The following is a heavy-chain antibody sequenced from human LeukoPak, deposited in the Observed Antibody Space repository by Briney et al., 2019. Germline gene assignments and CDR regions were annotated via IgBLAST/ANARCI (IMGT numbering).Heavy chain of an antibody. CDR3: ARAKEDFGLESFDY. J-gene: IGHJ4*02. Sequence: ASVKVSCKASGYTFTGFYMHWVRQAPGQGLEWMGWINPNSGGTNYAQKFQGRVTMTRDTSISTAYMELSRLRSDDTAVYYCARAKEDFGLESFDYWGQGTLVTVSS. CDR1: GYTFTGFY. CDR2: INPNSGGT. V-gene: IGHV1-2*02. D-gene: IGHD3-3*01.